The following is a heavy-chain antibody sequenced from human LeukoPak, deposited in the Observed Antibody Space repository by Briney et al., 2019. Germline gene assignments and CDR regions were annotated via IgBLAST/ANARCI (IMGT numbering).Heavy chain of an antibody. J-gene: IGHJ4*02. CDR2: IYYSGST. D-gene: IGHD4-23*01. CDR1: GGSISSSSYY. Sequence: PSETLSLTCTVSGGSISSSSYYWGWIRQPPGKGLEWIGSIYYSGSTYYNPSLKSRVTISVDTSKNQFSLKLSSVTAADTAVYYCARTDYGGNSGYWGQGTLVTVSS. V-gene: IGHV4-39*07. CDR3: ARTDYGGNSGY.